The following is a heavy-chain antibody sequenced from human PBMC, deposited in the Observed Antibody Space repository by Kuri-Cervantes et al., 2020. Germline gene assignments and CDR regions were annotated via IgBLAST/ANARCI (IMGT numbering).Heavy chain of an antibody. CDR1: GYTFTGYY. CDR2: INPNSGGT. CDR3: ATSLTQPRDCSSTSCYFDY. V-gene: IGHV1-2*02. Sequence: ASVKVTFKASGYTFTGYYMHWVRQAPGQGLEWMGGINPNSGGTNYAQKLKGRVTMTRDTSIRTPYMGLSKLRSDDTTVYFCATSLTQPRDCSSTSCYFDYWGQGTLVTVSS. J-gene: IGHJ4*02. D-gene: IGHD2-2*01.